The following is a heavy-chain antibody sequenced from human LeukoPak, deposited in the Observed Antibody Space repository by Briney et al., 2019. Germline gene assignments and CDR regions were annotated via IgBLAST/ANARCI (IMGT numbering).Heavy chain of an antibody. CDR2: INPSGGST. CDR1: GYTFTSYY. CDR3: ATEGIAVAGHDAFDI. J-gene: IGHJ3*02. D-gene: IGHD6-19*01. V-gene: IGHV1-46*01. Sequence: GASVKVSCKASGYTFTSYYMHWVRQAPGQGLVWMGIINPSGGSTSYAQKFQGRVTMTRDTSTSTVYMELSSLRSEDTAVYYCATEGIAVAGHDAFDIWGQGTMVTVSS.